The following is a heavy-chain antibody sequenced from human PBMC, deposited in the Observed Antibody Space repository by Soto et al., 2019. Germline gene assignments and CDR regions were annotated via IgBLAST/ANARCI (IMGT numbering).Heavy chain of an antibody. CDR2: IYYSGST. Sequence: QVQLQESGPGLVKPSETLSLTCTVSGGSISSYYWIWIRQPPGKGLEWIGYIYYSGSTNYNPSLKSRVTISVDTSKHHFSLKLSSVTAADTAVYYCARGVAGTSLGFDYWGQGSLVTVSS. J-gene: IGHJ4*02. CDR1: GGSISSYY. CDR3: ARGVAGTSLGFDY. V-gene: IGHV4-59*08. D-gene: IGHD6-19*01.